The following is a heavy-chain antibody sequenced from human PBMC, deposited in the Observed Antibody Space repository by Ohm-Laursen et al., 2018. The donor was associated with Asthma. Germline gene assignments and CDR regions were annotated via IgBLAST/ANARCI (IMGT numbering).Heavy chain of an antibody. CDR2: INPSGGST. D-gene: IGHD6-19*01. CDR3: ARGKRYSGYETSKGIAVAGT. CDR1: GYTFTSYY. Sequence: GASVKVSCKASGYTFTSYYMHWVRQAPGQGLEWMGIINPSGGSTSYAQKFQGRVTMTRDTSTSTVYTELSSLRSEDTAVYYCARGKRYSGYETSKGIAVAGTWGQGTLVTVSS. V-gene: IGHV1-46*03. J-gene: IGHJ4*02.